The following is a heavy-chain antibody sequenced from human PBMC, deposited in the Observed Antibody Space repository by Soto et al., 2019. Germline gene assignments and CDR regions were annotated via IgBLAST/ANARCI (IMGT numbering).Heavy chain of an antibody. D-gene: IGHD2-15*01. CDR3: TKSRVAAYKWGLGLDQ. Sequence: QERLVESGGGVVQPGRSLRLSCAVSGFTFSDYAMHWVRQAPGKGLEWVALIWHDGINEFYADSVKGRFNISRDIANKTLYLHMNSLIPEDKAVYYCTKSRVAAYKWGLGLDQWGQGTLVTVSS. V-gene: IGHV3-33*03. CDR1: GFTFSDYA. J-gene: IGHJ5*02. CDR2: IWHDGINE.